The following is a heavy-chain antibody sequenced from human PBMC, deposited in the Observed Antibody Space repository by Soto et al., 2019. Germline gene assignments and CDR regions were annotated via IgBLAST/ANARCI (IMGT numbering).Heavy chain of an antibody. V-gene: IGHV5-51*01. CDR3: ARGGVSTRTFDY. CDR2: IYPSDSDT. J-gene: IGHJ4*02. D-gene: IGHD3-3*01. CDR1: GYNFAGYW. Sequence: LGESLKISCKGSGYNFAGYWIAWVRQMPGKGLELMGIIYPSDSDTRYRPSFQGQVTISADKSISSAYLQWSSLRASDTAMYYCARGGVSTRTFDYWGQGTPVTVSS.